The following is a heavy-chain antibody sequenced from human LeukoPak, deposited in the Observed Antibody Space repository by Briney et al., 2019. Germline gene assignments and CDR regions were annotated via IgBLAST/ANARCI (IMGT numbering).Heavy chain of an antibody. J-gene: IGHJ4*02. CDR1: GGTFSSYA. CDR3: ASSHDSSSWYDY. D-gene: IGHD6-13*01. V-gene: IGHV1-69*13. Sequence: ASVKVSCKASGGTFSSYAISWVRQAPGQGLEWMGGIIPIFGTANYAQKFQGRVTITADESTSTAYMELSSLRSEDTAVYYCASSHDSSSWYDYWGQGTLVTVSS. CDR2: IIPIFGTA.